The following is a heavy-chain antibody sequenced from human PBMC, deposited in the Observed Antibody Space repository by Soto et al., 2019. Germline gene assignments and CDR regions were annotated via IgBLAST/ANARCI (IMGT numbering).Heavy chain of an antibody. J-gene: IGHJ4*02. Sequence: QLQLQESGPGLVKPSETLSLTCTVSGGSISSSSYYWGWIRQPPGKGLEWIGSIYYSGSTYYNPSLKSRVAVSVDTSKNQFSLKLSSVTAADTAVYYCARRKFGRDDYFDYWGQGTLVTVSS. CDR3: ARRKFGRDDYFDY. D-gene: IGHD3-10*01. V-gene: IGHV4-39*01. CDR2: IYYSGST. CDR1: GGSISSSSYY.